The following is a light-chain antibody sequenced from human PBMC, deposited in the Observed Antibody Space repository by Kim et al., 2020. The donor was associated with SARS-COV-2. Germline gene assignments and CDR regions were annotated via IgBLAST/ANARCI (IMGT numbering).Light chain of an antibody. J-gene: IGLJ2*01. CDR1: SSDVGGYNY. CDR3: SSYTSSSTLVV. Sequence: QSITISCTGTSSDVGGYNYVSWYQQHPGKAPKLMIYDVSNRPSGVSNRFSGSKSGNTASLTISGLQAEDEADYYCSSYTSSSTLVVLGGGTQLTVL. CDR2: DVS. V-gene: IGLV2-14*03.